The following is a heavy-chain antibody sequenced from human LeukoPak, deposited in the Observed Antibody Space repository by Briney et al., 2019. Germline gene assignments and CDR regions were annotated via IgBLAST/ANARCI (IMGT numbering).Heavy chain of an antibody. V-gene: IGHV1-2*02. CDR3: ASDTSGWFDC. J-gene: IGHJ4*02. Sequence: GASVKVSCKGSVYSFTTYYMHWVRQAPGQGLEWMGWINPNSDSTNFAQKFQDRVTMTTDTSINTTYIELSRLTTEDATGYCCASDTSGWFDCWGQGTLVTVSS. D-gene: IGHD6-19*01. CDR1: VYSFTTYY. CDR2: INPNSDST.